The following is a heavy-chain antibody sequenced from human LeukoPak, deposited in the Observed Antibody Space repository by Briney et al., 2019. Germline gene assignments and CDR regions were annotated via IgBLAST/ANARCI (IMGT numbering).Heavy chain of an antibody. D-gene: IGHD1-20*01. Sequence: GGSLRLSCAASGFTFSSYWMSWVRQAPGKGLEWVANIKQDGSEKYYVDSVKGRFTISRDNARNSLYLQMNSLRDEDTAVYYCATISGVPEYWGQGTLVTVSS. CDR3: ATISGVPEY. CDR1: GFTFSSYW. CDR2: IKQDGSEK. J-gene: IGHJ4*02. V-gene: IGHV3-7*01.